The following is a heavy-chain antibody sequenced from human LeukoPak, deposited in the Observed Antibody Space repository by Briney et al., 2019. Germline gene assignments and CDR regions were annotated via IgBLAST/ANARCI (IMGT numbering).Heavy chain of an antibody. CDR1: GFTFSSYW. V-gene: IGHV3-7*01. D-gene: IGHD6-13*01. CDR2: IKQDGSEK. CDR3: ARFPRIAAAYYFDY. J-gene: IGHJ4*02. Sequence: PGGSLRLXCAASGFTFSSYWMSWVRQAPGKGLEWVANIKQDGSEKYYVDSVKGRFTISRDNAKNSLYLQMNSLRAEDTAVYYCARFPRIAAAYYFDYWGQGTLVTVSS.